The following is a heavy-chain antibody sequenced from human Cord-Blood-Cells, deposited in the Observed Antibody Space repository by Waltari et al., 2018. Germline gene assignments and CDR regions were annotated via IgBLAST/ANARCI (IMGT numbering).Heavy chain of an antibody. V-gene: IGHV4-34*01. J-gene: IGHJ4*02. D-gene: IGHD1-26*01. CDR2: INHSGST. CDR1: GGSFRGSY. Sequence: QVQLQQWGAGLLKPSETLSPTCAVYGGSFRGSYWSWIRRPPGKGLEWIGEINHSGSTNYNPSLKSRVTISVDTSKNQFSLKLSSVTAADTAVYYCARGPFAGATKFFDYWGQGTLVTVSS. CDR3: ARGPFAGATKFFDY.